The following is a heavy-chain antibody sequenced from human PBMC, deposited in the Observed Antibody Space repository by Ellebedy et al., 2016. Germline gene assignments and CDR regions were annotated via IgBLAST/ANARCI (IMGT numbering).Heavy chain of an antibody. D-gene: IGHD1-1*01. CDR2: LYGNGDGI. Sequence: GGSLRLXXAASGFTFSSYSMNWVRQAPGKGLEWVSGLYGNGDGIVYADSVKGRFSISRDSSKNTLYLLMNSLRVEDTAVYYCARHQGVNWYFAYWGQGTRVTVSS. CDR1: GFTFSSYS. V-gene: IGHV3-21*04. CDR3: ARHQGVNWYFAY. J-gene: IGHJ4*02.